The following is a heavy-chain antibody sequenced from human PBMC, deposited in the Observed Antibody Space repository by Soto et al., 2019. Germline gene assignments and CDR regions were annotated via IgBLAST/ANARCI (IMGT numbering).Heavy chain of an antibody. D-gene: IGHD3-10*01. J-gene: IGHJ6*02. CDR2: IIPIFGKA. CDR3: ASGRWPYGSGSYYPYYYGMDV. Sequence: QVQLVQSGAEVKKPGSSVKVSCKASGGTFSSYAISWVRQAPGQGLEWLGGIIPIFGKANYAQKFQGRVTITADESTSKGVMELSSLGSEDTAVYYCASGRWPYGSGSYYPYYYGMDVWGQGTTVTVSS. V-gene: IGHV1-69*12. CDR1: GGTFSSYA.